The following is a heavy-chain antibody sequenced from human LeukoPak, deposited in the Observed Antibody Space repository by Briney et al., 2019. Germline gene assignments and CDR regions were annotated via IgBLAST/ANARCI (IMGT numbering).Heavy chain of an antibody. J-gene: IGHJ3*02. V-gene: IGHV4-59*01. D-gene: IGHD2-15*01. CDR1: GGSISTSY. CDR3: ARGPQYCSDGSCYSYAFDI. CDR2: IYYSGST. Sequence: SETLSLTCTVSGGSISTSYWSWIRQPPGKGLEWIWYIYYSGSTNYNPSLKSRVTISVDTSKNQFSLKLSSVTAADTAVYYCARGPQYCSDGSCYSYAFDIWGQGTMVTVSS.